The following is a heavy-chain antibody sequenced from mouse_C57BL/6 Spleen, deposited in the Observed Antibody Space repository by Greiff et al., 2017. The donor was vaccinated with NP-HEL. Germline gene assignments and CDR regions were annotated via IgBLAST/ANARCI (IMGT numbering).Heavy chain of an antibody. CDR3: ANGKGDWCAY. V-gene: IGHV1-69*01. J-gene: IGHJ3*01. Sequence: VQLQQPGAELVMPGASVKLSCKASGYTFTSYWMHWVKQRPGQGLEWIGEIDPSDSYTNYNQKFKGKSTLTVDKSSSTAYMQLSSLTSEDSAVYYCANGKGDWCAYWGQGTLVTVSA. CDR1: GYTFTSYW. CDR2: IDPSDSYT. D-gene: IGHD2-1*01.